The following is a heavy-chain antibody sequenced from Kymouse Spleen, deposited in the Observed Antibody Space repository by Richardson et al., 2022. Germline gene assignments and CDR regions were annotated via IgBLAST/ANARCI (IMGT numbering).Heavy chain of an antibody. J-gene: IGHJ6*02. V-gene: IGHV3-66*03. Sequence: VQLVESGGGLIQPGGSLRLSCAASGFTVSSNYMSWVRQAPGKGLEWVSVIYSCGSTYYADSVKGRFTISRDNSKNTLYLQMNSLRAEDTAVYYCARGLRFLEWLLPHYYYYYGMDVWGQGTTVTVSS. CDR1: GFTVSSNY. CDR3: ARGLRFLEWLLPHYYYYYGMDV. CDR2: IYSCGST. D-gene: IGHD3-3*01.